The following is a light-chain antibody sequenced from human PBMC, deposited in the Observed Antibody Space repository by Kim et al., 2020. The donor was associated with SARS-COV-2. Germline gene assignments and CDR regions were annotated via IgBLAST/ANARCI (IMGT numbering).Light chain of an antibody. CDR2: DAS. Sequence: LSPGERATLSCRASQSVWNNFLAWYQQKPGQAPRLLLYDASSRATGIPDRFSGSGSGTDFTLTISRLEPEDFAVFYCQQYGVSPYTFGQGTKLEI. V-gene: IGKV3-20*01. CDR1: QSVWNNF. CDR3: QQYGVSPYT. J-gene: IGKJ2*01.